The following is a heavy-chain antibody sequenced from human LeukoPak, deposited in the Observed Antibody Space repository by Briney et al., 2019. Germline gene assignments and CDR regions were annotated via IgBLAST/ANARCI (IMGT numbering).Heavy chain of an antibody. V-gene: IGHV4-39*07. Sequence: PSETLSLTCTVSGGSISSSSYYWGWIRQPPGKGLEWIGSIYYSGSTYYNPSLKSRVTISVDTSKNQFSLKLSSVTAADTAVYYCARDLGGSSWYFDYWGQGTLVTVSS. CDR3: ARDLGGSSWYFDY. J-gene: IGHJ4*02. D-gene: IGHD6-13*01. CDR2: IYYSGST. CDR1: GGSISSSSYY.